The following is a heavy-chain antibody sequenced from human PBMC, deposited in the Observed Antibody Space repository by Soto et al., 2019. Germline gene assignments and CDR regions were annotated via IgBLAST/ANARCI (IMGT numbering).Heavy chain of an antibody. D-gene: IGHD3-22*01. J-gene: IGHJ5*02. CDR2: IYYSGST. CDR1: GGSISSGGYY. CDR3: ARAQGITMIVVVRSNWFDP. Sequence: QVQLQESGPGLVKPSQTLSLTCTVSGGSISSGGYYWSWIRQHPGKGLEWIGYIYYSGSTYYNPSLKSRVTISVDTSKNQFSLKRSSVTAADTAVYYCARAQGITMIVVVRSNWFDPWGQGTLVTVSS. V-gene: IGHV4-31*03.